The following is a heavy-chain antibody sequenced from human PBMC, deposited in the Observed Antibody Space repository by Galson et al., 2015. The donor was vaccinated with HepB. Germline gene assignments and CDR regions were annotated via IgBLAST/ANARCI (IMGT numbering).Heavy chain of an antibody. CDR3: ARDQGQYCRGDCPLGH. D-gene: IGHD2-21*02. J-gene: IGHJ4*02. Sequence: SLRLSCAASGFRFSIYAVHWVRQAPGKGLEWVAVTSYDGSYQNYADAVKGRFTISRDNSKNTLFLQMNSLRGDDTAMYYCARDQGQYCRGDCPLGHWGQGTLVTVSS. V-gene: IGHV3-30*04. CDR2: TSYDGSYQ. CDR1: GFRFSIYA.